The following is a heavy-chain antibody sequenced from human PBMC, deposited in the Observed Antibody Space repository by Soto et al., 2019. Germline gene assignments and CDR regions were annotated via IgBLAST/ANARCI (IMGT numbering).Heavy chain of an antibody. CDR2: ITHSGST. D-gene: IGHD2-2*01. CDR1: GGSFSGYY. V-gene: IGHV4-34*01. Sequence: QVQLQQWGAGLLKPSETLSVTCAVYGGSFSGYYWSWIRQPPGKGLAWIGEITHSGSTNYNPCLKNRLTISVDAPRNQLCLTLSSVTAADTAVCYCARGQYGRFDPWGQSTLVTVAS. J-gene: IGHJ5*02. CDR3: ARGQYGRFDP.